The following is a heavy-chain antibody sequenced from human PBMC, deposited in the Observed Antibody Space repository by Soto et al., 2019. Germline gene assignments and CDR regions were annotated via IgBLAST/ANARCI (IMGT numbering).Heavy chain of an antibody. Sequence: SETLSLTCTVSGCSIRRSSYYWGWILQPPGKGLEWIGSIYYSGSTYYNPSLKSRVTISVDTSRNQFSLKLSSVTAADTAVYYCARQPATTYGSACPLAVWGHGPTVIVS. J-gene: IGHJ6*01. CDR2: IYYSGST. CDR3: ARQPATTYGSACPLAV. D-gene: IGHD3-10*01. V-gene: IGHV4-39*01. CDR1: GCSIRRSSYY.